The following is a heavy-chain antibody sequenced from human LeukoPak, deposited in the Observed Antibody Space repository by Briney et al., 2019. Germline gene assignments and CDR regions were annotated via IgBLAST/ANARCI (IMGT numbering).Heavy chain of an antibody. CDR2: ISYDGSNK. J-gene: IGHJ4*02. CDR1: GFTFSRHG. Sequence: GGSLRLSCAASGFTFSRHGMHWVSQAPGKGLEWVALISYDGSNKYYADSVKGRFTISRDNSKNTLYLQMNSLRAEDTAVYYCVSQLFHGFYYWGQGTLVTVSS. D-gene: IGHD6-6*01. V-gene: IGHV3-30*03. CDR3: VSQLFHGFYY.